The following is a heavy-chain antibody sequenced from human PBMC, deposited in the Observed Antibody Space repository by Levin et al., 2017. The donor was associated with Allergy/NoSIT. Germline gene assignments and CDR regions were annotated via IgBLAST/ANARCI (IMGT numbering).Heavy chain of an antibody. CDR2: IYTIGNT. CDR3: ARDLGFLGWEVASYYYAMDV. CDR1: GGSISSYY. Sequence: SETLSLTCTVSGGSISSYYWSWIRQPAGKGLEWIGRIYTIGNTNYNPSLKSRVTMSVDTSKNQFSLKLSSVTAADTAIYYCARDLGFLGWEVASYYYAMDVWGQGTTVTVSS. J-gene: IGHJ6*02. D-gene: IGHD3-3*01. V-gene: IGHV4-4*07.